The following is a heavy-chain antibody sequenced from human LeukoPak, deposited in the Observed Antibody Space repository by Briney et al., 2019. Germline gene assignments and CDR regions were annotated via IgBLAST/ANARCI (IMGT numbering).Heavy chain of an antibody. CDR1: GGSISYYY. CDR2: IDHSGST. Sequence: SETLSLTCFVTGGSISYYYWSWIRQPPGKGLEWIGEIDHSGSTKYNPSLKSRVTISVDTSKNQFSLNLSSVTDTAVYYCVIFIMGTTTTDYWGQGTLVTVSS. V-gene: IGHV4-34*01. J-gene: IGHJ4*02. D-gene: IGHD1-26*01. CDR3: VIFIMGTTTTDY.